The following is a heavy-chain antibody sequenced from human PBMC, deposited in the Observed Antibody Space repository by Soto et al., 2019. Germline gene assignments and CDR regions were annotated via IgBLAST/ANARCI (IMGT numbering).Heavy chain of an antibody. V-gene: IGHV1-18*01. CDR1: GYTFTSYG. CDR3: ARDSPALPSKLYYYYGMDV. Sequence: ASLKVSCKASGYTFTSYGISWVRQAPGQGLEWMGWISAYNGNTNYAQKLQGRVTMTTDTSTSTAYMELRSLRSDDTAVYYCARDSPALPSKLYYYYGMDVWGQGTTVTVSS. J-gene: IGHJ6*02. CDR2: ISAYNGNT. D-gene: IGHD1-26*01.